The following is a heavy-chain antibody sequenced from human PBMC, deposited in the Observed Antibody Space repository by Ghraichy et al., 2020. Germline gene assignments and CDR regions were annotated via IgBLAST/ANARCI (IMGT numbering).Heavy chain of an antibody. J-gene: IGHJ6*02. CDR1: GFTFSSYA. D-gene: IGHD3-22*01. CDR2: ISGSGGST. Sequence: GALRLSCAASGFTFSSYAMSWVRQAPGKGLEWVSAISGSGGSTYYADSVKGRFTISRDNSKNTLYLQMNSLRAEDTAVYYCAKDPNYYDSSGYYYSYYGMDVWGQGTTVTVSS. V-gene: IGHV3-23*01. CDR3: AKDPNYYDSSGYYYSYYGMDV.